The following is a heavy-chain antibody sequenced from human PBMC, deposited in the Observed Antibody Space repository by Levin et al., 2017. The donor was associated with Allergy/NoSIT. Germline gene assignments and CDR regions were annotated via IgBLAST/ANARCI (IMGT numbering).Heavy chain of an antibody. CDR3: AKASSEFDWSPFDS. V-gene: IGHV3-23*01. CDR2: ISGSSFTT. Sequence: GESLKISCAASGFPFTNYALSWVRQAPGKGLEWVSGISGSSFTTHYTDSVKGRFTISRDKSKNTLYLQVSSLRVEDTAVYYCAKASSEFDWSPFDSWCQGTLVTVSS. CDR1: GFPFTNYA. D-gene: IGHD3-9*01. J-gene: IGHJ4*02.